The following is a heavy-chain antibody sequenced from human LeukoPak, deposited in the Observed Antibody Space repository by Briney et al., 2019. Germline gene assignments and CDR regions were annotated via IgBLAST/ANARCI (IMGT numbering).Heavy chain of an antibody. D-gene: IGHD6-25*01. Sequence: PGGSLRLSCVGSGFTFSGAWISWVGQAPGKGLEWVGRIKSKIDGGTIDYAAPVKGRFTISRDDSRNTLYLQMNSLKTEDTAVYYCTTRRQDGCWGQGTLVTVS. J-gene: IGHJ4*02. CDR2: IKSKIDGGTI. CDR1: GFTFSGAW. CDR3: TTRRQDGC. V-gene: IGHV3-15*01.